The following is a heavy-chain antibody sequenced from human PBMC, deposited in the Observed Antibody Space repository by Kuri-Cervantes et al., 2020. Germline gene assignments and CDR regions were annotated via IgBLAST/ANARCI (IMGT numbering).Heavy chain of an antibody. CDR2: ISYDGSNK. CDR1: GFTFSSYG. J-gene: IGHJ4*02. V-gene: IGHV3-30*18. CDR3: AKGQGVVVASIDY. D-gene: IGHD3-22*01. Sequence: GESLKISCAASGFTFSSYGMHWVRQAPDKGLEWVAVISYDGSNKYYADSVKGRFTISRGNSKNTLYLQMNSLRAEDTAVYYCAKGQGVVVASIDYWGQGTLVTVSS.